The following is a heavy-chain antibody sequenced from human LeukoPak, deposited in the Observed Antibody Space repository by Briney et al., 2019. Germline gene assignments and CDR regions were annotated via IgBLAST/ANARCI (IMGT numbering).Heavy chain of an antibody. CDR1: GYSFTSYW. CDR2: IYPGDSDT. J-gene: IGHJ4*02. CDR3: ARHLSSGSGNYHFDY. D-gene: IGHD3-10*01. V-gene: IGHV5-51*01. Sequence: GESLKISCKGSGYSFTSYWIGWVRQMPGKGLEWMGIIYPGDSDTRYSPSFQGQVTISADKSISTAYLQWSSLKASDTAMYFCARHLSSGSGNYHFDYWGQGTLVTVSS.